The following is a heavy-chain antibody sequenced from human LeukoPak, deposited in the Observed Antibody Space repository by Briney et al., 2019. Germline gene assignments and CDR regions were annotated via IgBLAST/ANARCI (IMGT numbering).Heavy chain of an antibody. V-gene: IGHV1-2*06. CDR3: ASPRYYDSSGYLNDAFDI. J-gene: IGHJ3*02. CDR1: GYTFTGYY. CDR2: IKPNSGGT. D-gene: IGHD3-22*01. Sequence: ASVKVSCKASGYTFTGYYMHWVRQAPGQGLEWMGRIKPNSGGTNYAQKFQGRVTMTRDTSISTAYMELSRLRSDDTAVYYCASPRYYDSSGYLNDAFDIWGQGTMVTVSS.